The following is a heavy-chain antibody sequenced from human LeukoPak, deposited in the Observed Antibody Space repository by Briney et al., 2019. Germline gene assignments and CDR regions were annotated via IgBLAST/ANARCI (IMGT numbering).Heavy chain of an antibody. CDR2: INPSGGST. V-gene: IGHV1-46*01. Sequence: ASVKVSCKASGYTFTSYYMHWVRQAPGQGLEWMGIINPSGGSTSYAQKFQGRVTMTRDMSTSTVYMELSSLRSEDTAVYYCASDSPSSIVGADHAFDIWGQGTMVTVSS. CDR1: GYTFTSYY. J-gene: IGHJ3*02. CDR3: ASDSPSSIVGADHAFDI. D-gene: IGHD1-26*01.